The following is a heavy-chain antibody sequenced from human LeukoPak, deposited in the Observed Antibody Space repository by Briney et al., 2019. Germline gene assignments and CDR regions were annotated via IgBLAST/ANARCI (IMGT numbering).Heavy chain of an antibody. J-gene: IGHJ6*03. CDR2: IYFSGNT. D-gene: IGHD3-10*01. CDR1: GGPISSSSYY. Sequence: SETLSLTCTVSGGPISSSSYYWGWVRQPPGKGLEWIGSIYFSGNTYYNPSLKRRLTMSEDTSSNQFSLKLRSVTAADTAVNYCARGKITMIRGVTIRKGPPEDYYYMDVWGKGTTVTVSS. CDR3: ARGKITMIRGVTIRKGPPEDYYYMDV. V-gene: IGHV4-39*07.